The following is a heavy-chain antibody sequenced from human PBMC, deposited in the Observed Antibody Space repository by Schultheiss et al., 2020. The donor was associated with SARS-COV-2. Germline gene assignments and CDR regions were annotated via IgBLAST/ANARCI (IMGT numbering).Heavy chain of an antibody. CDR3: AKEPLNRGRIFLSRGVTAFDF. J-gene: IGHJ5*01. V-gene: IGHV4-39*07. Sequence: SETLSLTCTVSGGSISSSSYYWGWIRQPPGKGLEWIGSIYYSGSTYYNPSLKSRLTISVDTSKNQFSLKLSSVTAADTAVYYCAKEPLNRGRIFLSRGVTAFDFWGQGSLVTVSS. CDR1: GGSISSSSYY. CDR2: IYYSGST. D-gene: IGHD2/OR15-2a*01.